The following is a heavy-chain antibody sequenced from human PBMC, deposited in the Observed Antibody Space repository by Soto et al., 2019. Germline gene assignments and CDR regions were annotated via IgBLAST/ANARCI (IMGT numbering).Heavy chain of an antibody. D-gene: IGHD2-21*02. Sequence: SETLSLTCTVSGGSVSSGSYYWSWIRQPPGKGLEWIGYIYYSGSTNYNPSLKSRVTLSVDTAKNQFCPKLSSVTAADTAVYYCASAGVVTASFAFDFWGQGTMVTVSS. J-gene: IGHJ3*01. CDR1: GGSVSSGSYY. CDR3: ASAGVVTASFAFDF. V-gene: IGHV4-61*01. CDR2: IYYSGST.